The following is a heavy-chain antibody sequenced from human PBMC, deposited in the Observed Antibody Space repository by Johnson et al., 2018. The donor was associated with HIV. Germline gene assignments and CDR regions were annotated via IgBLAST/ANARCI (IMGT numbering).Heavy chain of an antibody. CDR2: ISSDGSNK. D-gene: IGHD5-24*01. J-gene: IGHJ3*02. Sequence: QVQLVESGGGVVQPGRSLRLSCAASGFTFSSYAMHWVRQAPGKGLEWVAVISSDGSNKYYADSVKGRFTISRDNSKNTLYLQMNSLRAEDTAVFYCARAYNDAFDIWGQGTMVTVSS. CDR1: GFTFSSYA. CDR3: ARAYNDAFDI. V-gene: IGHV3-30*14.